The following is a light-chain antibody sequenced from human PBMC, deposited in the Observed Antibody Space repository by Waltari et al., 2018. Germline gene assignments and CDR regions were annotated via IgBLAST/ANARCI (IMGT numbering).Light chain of an antibody. CDR3: QQYNKWPPT. J-gene: IGKJ4*01. CDR2: ASS. CDR1: ESVNSD. V-gene: IGKV3-15*01. Sequence: EVLLTQSPVTLSVSPGELATLSCRASESVNSDLAWYYQKPGQAPRLLMYASSARATGVPVRFTGSGLDTDFTLTISSLQSEDLGIYHCQQYNKWPPTFGGGTKVEIK.